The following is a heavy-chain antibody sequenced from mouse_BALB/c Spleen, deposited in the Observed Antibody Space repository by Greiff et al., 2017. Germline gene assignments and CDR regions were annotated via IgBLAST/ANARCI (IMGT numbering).Heavy chain of an antibody. D-gene: IGHD1-2*01. Sequence: EVQLVESGGGLVQPGGSRKLSCAASGFTFSSFGMHWVRQAPEKGLEWVAYISSGSSTIYYADTVKGRFTISRDNPKNTLFLQMTSLRSEDTAMYYCARDYYGYDLRAMDYWGQGTSVTVSS. V-gene: IGHV5-17*02. CDR1: GFTFSSFG. J-gene: IGHJ4*01. CDR2: ISSGSSTI. CDR3: ARDYYGYDLRAMDY.